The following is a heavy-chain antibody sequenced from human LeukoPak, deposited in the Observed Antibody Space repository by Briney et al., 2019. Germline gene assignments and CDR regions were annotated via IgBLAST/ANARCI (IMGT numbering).Heavy chain of an antibody. CDR3: ARDSEHYDSGAYYDALDI. D-gene: IGHD3-22*01. Sequence: GGSLRLSCEGSRFSFGNYWMNWVRQAPGKGLEWVANIKQDGRVKYYVDSVKGRFTISRDNAKNSLYPQMDSLRAEDTAVYYCARDSEHYDSGAYYDALDIWGQGTLVTVSP. J-gene: IGHJ3*02. CDR1: RFSFGNYW. CDR2: IKQDGRVK. V-gene: IGHV3-7*01.